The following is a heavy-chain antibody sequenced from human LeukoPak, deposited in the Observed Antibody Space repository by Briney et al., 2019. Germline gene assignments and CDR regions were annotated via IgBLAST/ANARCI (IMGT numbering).Heavy chain of an antibody. V-gene: IGHV4-59*01. J-gene: IGHJ4*02. CDR2: IYYSGST. Sequence: SETLSLTCTVSGGSISSYYWSWIRQPPGKGLEWIGYIYYSGSTNYNPSLKSRVTISVDTSKNQFSLKLSSVTAADTAVYYCARYGDYGVMNYWGQGTLVTVSS. CDR3: ARYGDYGVMNY. D-gene: IGHD4-17*01. CDR1: GGSISSYY.